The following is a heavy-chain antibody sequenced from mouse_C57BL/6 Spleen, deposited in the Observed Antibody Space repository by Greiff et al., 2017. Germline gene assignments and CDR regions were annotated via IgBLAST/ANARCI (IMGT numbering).Heavy chain of an antibody. V-gene: IGHV1-39*01. CDR1: GYSFTDYN. CDR2: INPNYGTT. Sequence: EVQLQQSGPELVKPGASVKLSCKASGYSFTDYNMNWVKQSNGKSLEWIGVINPNYGTTSYNQKVKGKATLTVDQSSSTSYMQLNSLTSEDSAVYYCSRSMYYDGSTYAMDYWGQGTSVTVSS. CDR3: SRSMYYDGSTYAMDY. D-gene: IGHD1-1*01. J-gene: IGHJ4*01.